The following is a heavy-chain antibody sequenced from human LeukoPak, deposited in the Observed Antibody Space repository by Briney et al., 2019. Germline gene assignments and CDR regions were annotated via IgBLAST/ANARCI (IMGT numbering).Heavy chain of an antibody. Sequence: GASVKVSCKASGGTFSSYAISWVRQAPGQGLEWMGGIIPIFGTANYAQKFQGRVTITADESTSTAYMELSSLRSENTAVYYCARGDIPELYYFDYWGQGTLVTVSS. CDR3: ARGDIPELYYFDY. CDR2: IIPIFGTA. V-gene: IGHV1-69*01. CDR1: GGTFSSYA. D-gene: IGHD1-14*01. J-gene: IGHJ4*02.